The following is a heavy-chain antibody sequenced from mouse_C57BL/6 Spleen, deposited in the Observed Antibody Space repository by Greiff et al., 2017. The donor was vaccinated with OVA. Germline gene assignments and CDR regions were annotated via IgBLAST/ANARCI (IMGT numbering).Heavy chain of an antibody. V-gene: IGHV1-39*01. CDR3: VRSYYNCIDYAMDY. J-gene: IGHJ4*01. Sequence: EVQLKESGPELVKPGASVKISCKASGFSFTDYNMNWVQQSNGKSLEWIGVINPNYGTTSYNQQFKGKATLTVDQSSSTAYMQLNSLTSKDSAVYNYVRSYYNCIDYAMDYWGQGTSVTVSS. D-gene: IGHD2-4*01. CDR1: GFSFTDYN. CDR2: INPNYGTT.